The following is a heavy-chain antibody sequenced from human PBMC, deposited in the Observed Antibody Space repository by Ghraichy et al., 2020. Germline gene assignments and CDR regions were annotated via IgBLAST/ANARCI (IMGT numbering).Heavy chain of an antibody. J-gene: IGHJ4*02. D-gene: IGHD3-3*02. CDR2: TYYRSKWYN. CDR3: ARTVHSSYFDY. CDR1: GDSVSSNSAA. Sequence: SQTLSLTCAISGDSVSSNSAAWNWIRLSPSRGLELLGRTYYRSKWYNDYAVSVKSRITISPDTSKNQFSLQLNFVTPEDTAVYYCARTVHSSYFDYWGQETLVTVSS. V-gene: IGHV6-1*01.